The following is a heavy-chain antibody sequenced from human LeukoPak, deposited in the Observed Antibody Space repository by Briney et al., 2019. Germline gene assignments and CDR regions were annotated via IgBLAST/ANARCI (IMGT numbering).Heavy chain of an antibody. CDR3: AKEGDNTGYD. CDR1: GFKLIGYS. V-gene: IGHV3-48*04. Sequence: GGSLRLSCAASGFKLIGYSMNWVRQAPGKGLEWVSYINSSSGTIIYADPVKGRFTISRDNAKNSLYLQMNSLRAEDTAVYYCAKEGDNTGYDWGQGTLVTVSS. J-gene: IGHJ4*02. CDR2: INSSSGTI. D-gene: IGHD3-22*01.